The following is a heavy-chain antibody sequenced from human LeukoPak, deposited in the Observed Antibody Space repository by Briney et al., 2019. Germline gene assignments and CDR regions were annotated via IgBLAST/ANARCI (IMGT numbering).Heavy chain of an antibody. CDR1: GFTFSSYS. CDR2: ISSSSSTI. D-gene: IGHD1-7*01. V-gene: IGHV3-48*01. Sequence: WGSLRLSCAASGFTFSSYSMSWVRQAPGKGLEWVSYISSSSSTIYYADSVKGRFTISRDNAKNSLYLQMNSLRAEDTAVYYCARDRHGWNYDYWGQGTLVNVSS. J-gene: IGHJ4*02. CDR3: ARDRHGWNYDY.